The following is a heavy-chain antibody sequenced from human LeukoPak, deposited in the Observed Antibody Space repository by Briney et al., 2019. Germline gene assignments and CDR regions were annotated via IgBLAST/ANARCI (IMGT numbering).Heavy chain of an antibody. CDR2: INPNSGGT. D-gene: IGHD2-2*01. J-gene: IGHJ4*02. CDR1: GYTFTGHY. V-gene: IGHV1-2*02. CDR3: ARDPGYCSSTSCPMGY. Sequence: ASVKVSCKASGYTFTGHYMHWVRQAPVQVLEWMGWINPNSGGTNYAQKFQGRVTMTRDTSISTAYMELSRLRSDDTAVYYCARDPGYCSSTSCPMGYWGQGTLVTVSS.